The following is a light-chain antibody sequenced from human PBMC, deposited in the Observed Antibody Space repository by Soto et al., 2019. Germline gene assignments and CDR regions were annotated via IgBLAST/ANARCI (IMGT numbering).Light chain of an antibody. CDR1: QSVSSSY. J-gene: IGKJ4*01. V-gene: IGKV3-20*01. CDR3: QQYYDPPFT. CDR2: GAS. Sequence: EIVLTQSPATLSLSPWERATLSCRASQSVSSSYLAWYQQKPGQAPRLLIYGASNRATGIPDRFSGGGSGTEFTLTISSLQAEDVGVYYCQQYYDPPFTVGGGTKVDI.